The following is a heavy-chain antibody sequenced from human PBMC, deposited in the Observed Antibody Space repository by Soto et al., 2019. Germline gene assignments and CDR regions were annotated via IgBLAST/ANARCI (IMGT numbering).Heavy chain of an antibody. CDR2: IKSKTDGGTT. J-gene: IGHJ4*02. V-gene: IGHV3-15*01. D-gene: IGHD6-19*01. Sequence: EVQLVESGGGSVKPGGSLRLSCAASGFTFSNAWMSWVRQAPGKGLEWVGRIKSKTDGGTTDYAAPVKGRFTISRDDSKNTLYLQMNSLKTEDTAVYYCTTAWIGHSSGWLVPFDYWGQGTLVTVSS. CDR1: GFTFSNAW. CDR3: TTAWIGHSSGWLVPFDY.